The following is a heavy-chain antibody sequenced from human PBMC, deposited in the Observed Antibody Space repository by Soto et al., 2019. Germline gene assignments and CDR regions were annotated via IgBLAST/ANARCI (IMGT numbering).Heavy chain of an antibody. CDR1: GFTFSSYA. Sequence: GGSLRLSCAASGFTFSSYAMSWVRQAPGKGLEWVSAISGSGGSTYYADSVKGRFTISRDNSKNTLYLQMNSLRAEDTAVYYCAKDLVVVAADQSYHWFDPWGQGTLVTVSS. CDR3: AKDLVVVAADQSYHWFDP. V-gene: IGHV3-23*01. J-gene: IGHJ5*02. CDR2: ISGSGGST. D-gene: IGHD2-15*01.